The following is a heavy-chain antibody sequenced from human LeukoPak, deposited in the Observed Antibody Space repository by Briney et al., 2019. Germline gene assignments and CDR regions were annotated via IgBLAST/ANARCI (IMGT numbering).Heavy chain of an antibody. J-gene: IGHJ5*02. Sequence: KPSETLSLTCTVSGGSISSSSYYWGWIRQPPGKGLEWIGSIYYSGSTYYNPSLKSRVTISVDTSKNQFSLKLSSVTAADTAVYYCASNVVVPDNWFDPWRQGTLVTVSS. CDR3: ASNVVVPDNWFDP. V-gene: IGHV4-39*01. CDR2: IYYSGST. D-gene: IGHD2-2*01. CDR1: GGSISSSSYY.